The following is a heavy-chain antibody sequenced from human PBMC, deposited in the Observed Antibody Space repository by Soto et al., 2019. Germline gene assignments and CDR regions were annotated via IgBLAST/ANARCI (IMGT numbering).Heavy chain of an antibody. CDR3: AKDHGDYDTLFNY. J-gene: IGHJ4*02. CDR2: ISGSGGST. Sequence: EVQLLESGGGLVQPGGSLRLSCAASGFTFSSYAMSWVRQAPGKGLEWVSAISGSGGSTYYPDSVKGRFTISRDNSKNTLYLQMHRLRAEDTAVYYCAKDHGDYDTLFNYWGQGTLVTVSS. D-gene: IGHD4-17*01. V-gene: IGHV3-23*01. CDR1: GFTFSSYA.